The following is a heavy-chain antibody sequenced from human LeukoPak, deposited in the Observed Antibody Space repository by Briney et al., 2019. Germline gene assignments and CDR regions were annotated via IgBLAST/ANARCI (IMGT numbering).Heavy chain of an antibody. J-gene: IGHJ4*02. V-gene: IGHV4-4*07. D-gene: IGHD6-19*01. CDR2: IYTSGGT. CDR1: GGSISNYY. CDR3: ARAAEYSSGWYLFDY. Sequence: SETLSLTCTVSGGSISNYYWTWIRQPAGKGLEWIGRIYTSGGTNYNPSLKSRVTMSVDTSKNQFSLKLTSVTAADTAMYYCARAAEYSSGWYLFDYWGQGILVTVSA.